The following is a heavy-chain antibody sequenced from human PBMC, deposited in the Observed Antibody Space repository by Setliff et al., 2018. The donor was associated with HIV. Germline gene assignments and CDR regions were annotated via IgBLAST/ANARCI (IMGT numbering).Heavy chain of an antibody. Sequence: GASVKVSCKASGFTFSNSAVLWVRQARGQRPEWIGWIVVGSGNTNYAQMFYERVTITRDMSTSTADMELSSLRSEDTVMYYCAAALSFCDSTSCSHYFDYWGPGTLVTVSS. V-gene: IGHV1-58*01. CDR2: IVVGSGNT. CDR3: AAALSFCDSTSCSHYFDY. CDR1: GFTFSNSA. D-gene: IGHD2-2*01. J-gene: IGHJ4*02.